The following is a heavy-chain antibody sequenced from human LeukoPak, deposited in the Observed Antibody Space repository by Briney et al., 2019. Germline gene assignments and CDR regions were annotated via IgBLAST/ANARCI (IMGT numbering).Heavy chain of an antibody. Sequence: PGGSLRLSCAASGFSFSTYGMSWVRQAPGKGLEWLSYISSSSSTRYYADSVKGRFTISRDNAKNSLYLQMNSLRAGDTAVYYCARDLLVVAPFDYWGQGTLVSVSS. V-gene: IGHV3-48*04. CDR2: ISSSSSTR. J-gene: IGHJ4*02. D-gene: IGHD2-15*01. CDR1: GFSFSTYG. CDR3: ARDLLVVAPFDY.